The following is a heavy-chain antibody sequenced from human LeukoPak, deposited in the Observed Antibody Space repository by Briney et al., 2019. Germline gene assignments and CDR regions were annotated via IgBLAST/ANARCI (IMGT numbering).Heavy chain of an antibody. J-gene: IGHJ4*02. CDR2: ISYSGSYI. V-gene: IGHV3-21*01. CDR1: GFTFSTYS. CDR3: ARFNYYNSSRRFDY. D-gene: IGHD3-22*01. Sequence: GGSLRLSCAASGFTFSTYSMNWVRQAPGKGLEWVSSISYSGSYIYYAGSVEGRFTISRDNAKNSVYLQMNSLRVEDTAVYYCARFNYYNSSRRFDYWGQGTLVTVSS.